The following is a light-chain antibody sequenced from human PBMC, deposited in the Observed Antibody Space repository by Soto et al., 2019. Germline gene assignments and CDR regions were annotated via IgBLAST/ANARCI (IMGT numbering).Light chain of an antibody. CDR3: QQYCSSPQT. J-gene: IGKJ1*01. CDR2: GAS. V-gene: IGKV3-20*01. Sequence: EIVLTQSPGTLSLSPGERATLSCRASQSVSSSYLAWYQQKPGQAPRLLIYGASSRATGIPDRLSGSGSGTDFTLTISRLEPEDFAVYYCQQYCSSPQTFGQGTKVEIK. CDR1: QSVSSSY.